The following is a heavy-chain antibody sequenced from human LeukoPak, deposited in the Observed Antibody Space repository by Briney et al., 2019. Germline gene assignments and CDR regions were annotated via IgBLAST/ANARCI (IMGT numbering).Heavy chain of an antibody. J-gene: IGHJ6*03. Sequence: GGSLRLSCAASGFTFSSYGMHWLRQAPGKGLEWVAFIRYDGSNKYYADSVKGRFTISRDNSKNTLYLQMNSLRAEDTAVYYCAKREYSSSSAGGYYYYMDVWGKGTTVTVSS. D-gene: IGHD6-6*01. CDR2: IRYDGSNK. CDR3: AKREYSSSSAGGYYYYMDV. V-gene: IGHV3-30*02. CDR1: GFTFSSYG.